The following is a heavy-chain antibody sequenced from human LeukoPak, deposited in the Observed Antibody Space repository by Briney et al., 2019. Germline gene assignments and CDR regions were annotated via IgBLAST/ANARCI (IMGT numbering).Heavy chain of an antibody. CDR1: GGTFSSYA. V-gene: IGHV1-69*04. CDR2: IITIFGIA. Sequence: SVKVSCKASGGTFSSYAISWVRQAPGQGLEWMGRIITIFGIANYAQKFQGRVTITADKSTSTAYMELSSLRSEDTAVYYCARNEGGSQKEWLDWFDPWGQGTLVTVSS. D-gene: IGHD3-3*01. CDR3: ARNEGGSQKEWLDWFDP. J-gene: IGHJ5*02.